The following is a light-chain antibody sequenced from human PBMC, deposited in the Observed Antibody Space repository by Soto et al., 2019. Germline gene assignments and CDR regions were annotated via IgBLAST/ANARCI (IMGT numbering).Light chain of an antibody. CDR2: AAS. V-gene: IGKV1-39*01. CDR3: QQSYSIPLT. J-gene: IGKJ1*01. Sequence: DIQMTQSPSSLSASVGDRVTITYRASQSISSYLNWYQQKPGKAPKLLIYAASILQSGVPSRFSGSGSGTDFTLIISSLQPEDFATYYCQQSYSIPLTFGQGTKVDIK. CDR1: QSISSY.